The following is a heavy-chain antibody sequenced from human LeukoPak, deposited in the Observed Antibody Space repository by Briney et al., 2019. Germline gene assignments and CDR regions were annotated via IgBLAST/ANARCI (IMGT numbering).Heavy chain of an antibody. CDR3: ATLPYYYDSSGSYYFDY. Sequence: GGSLRLSCAASEFSVGSNYMTWVRQAPGKGLEWVSLIYSGGSTYYADSVKGRFTISRDNSKNTLYLQMNSLRVEDTAVYYCATLPYYYDSSGSYYFDYWGQGTLVTVSS. CDR1: EFSVGSNY. V-gene: IGHV3-66*02. D-gene: IGHD3-22*01. J-gene: IGHJ4*02. CDR2: IYSGGST.